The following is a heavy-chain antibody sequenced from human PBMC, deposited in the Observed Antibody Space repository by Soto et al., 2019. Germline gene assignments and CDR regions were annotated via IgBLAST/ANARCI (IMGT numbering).Heavy chain of an antibody. CDR1: GYTFTSYG. CDR2: ISAYNGNT. V-gene: IGHV1-18*01. CDR3: ARDYIVSAKNNWFDP. Sequence: QVQLVQSGAEVKKPGASVKVSCKASGYTFTSYGISWVRQAPGQGLEWMGWISAYNGNTNYAQKSQGRVTRTTGTSTSTAYMELRSLRSDDTAVYYCARDYIVSAKNNWFDPWGLGTLVTVSS. J-gene: IGHJ5*02. D-gene: IGHD1-26*01.